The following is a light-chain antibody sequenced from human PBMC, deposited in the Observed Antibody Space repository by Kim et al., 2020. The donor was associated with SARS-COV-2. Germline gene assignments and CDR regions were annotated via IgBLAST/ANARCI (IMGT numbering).Light chain of an antibody. J-gene: IGKJ4*01. CDR2: GAS. CDR1: QGIVTY. CDR3: QQFHSPLS. Sequence: DIQLTQSPSFLSASVGDRVTLTCRASQGIVTYLAWYQQKPGKAPNLLIYGASILQSGVPSRFRGSGSGTKFILTISSLQPEDFATYYCQQFHSPLSFGGGTKVDIK. V-gene: IGKV1-9*01.